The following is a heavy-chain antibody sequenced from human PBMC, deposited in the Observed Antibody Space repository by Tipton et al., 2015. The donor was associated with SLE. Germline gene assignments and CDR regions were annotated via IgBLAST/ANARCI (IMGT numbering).Heavy chain of an antibody. CDR1: GDSISSYY. Sequence: LRLSCTVSGDSISSYYWSWIRQPPGKGLEWIGYIYYSGSTNYNPSLKSRVTISVDTSKNQFSLKLSSVTAADTAVYYCARARWYSSGSAMGDAFDIWGQGTMVTVSS. V-gene: IGHV4-59*08. CDR3: ARARWYSSGSAMGDAFDI. J-gene: IGHJ3*02. CDR2: IYYSGST. D-gene: IGHD6-19*01.